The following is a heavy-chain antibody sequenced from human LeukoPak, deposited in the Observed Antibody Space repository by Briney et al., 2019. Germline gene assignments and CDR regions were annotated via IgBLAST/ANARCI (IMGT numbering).Heavy chain of an antibody. J-gene: IGHJ4*02. CDR1: GGSISIITYY. CDR3: ARDRVGGWIDY. Sequence: PSETLSHTCTVSGGSISIITYYWGWIRQPPGKGLEWIGTVYYSGSAYYNPSLKSRVTISVDTSKNQFSLKLSSVTAADTAVYYCARDRVGGWIDYWGQGTLVTVSS. D-gene: IGHD6-19*01. CDR2: VYYSGSA. V-gene: IGHV4-39*07.